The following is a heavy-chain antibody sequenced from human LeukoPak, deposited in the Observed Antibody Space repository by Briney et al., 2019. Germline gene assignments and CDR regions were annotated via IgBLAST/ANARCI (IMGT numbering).Heavy chain of an antibody. CDR1: GYTFTSYD. J-gene: IGHJ5*02. CDR3: ARKRSHKNWFDP. CDR2: MNPNSGNT. D-gene: IGHD6-25*01. V-gene: IGHV1-8*01. Sequence: GASVKVSCKASGYTFTSYDINWVRQATGQGLEWMGWMNPNSGNTGYAQKFQGRVTMTRNTSISTAYMELSSLRSEDTAVYYCARKRSHKNWFDPWGRGTLVTVSS.